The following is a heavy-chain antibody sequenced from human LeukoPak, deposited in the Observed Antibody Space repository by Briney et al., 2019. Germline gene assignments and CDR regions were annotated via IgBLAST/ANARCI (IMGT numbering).Heavy chain of an antibody. CDR2: ISSSSSYI. CDR1: GFTLSSYS. CDR3: ARDFRLSGDNY. D-gene: IGHD2-21*01. Sequence: GGSLRLSCAASGFTLSSYSMNWVRQAPGKVLEWVSSISSSSSYIYYADSVKGRFTISRDNAKNSLYLQMNSLRAEDTAVYYCARDFRLSGDNYWGQGTLVTVSS. J-gene: IGHJ4*02. V-gene: IGHV3-21*01.